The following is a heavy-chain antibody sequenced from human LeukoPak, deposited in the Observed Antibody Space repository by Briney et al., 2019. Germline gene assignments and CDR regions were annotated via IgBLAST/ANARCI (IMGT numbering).Heavy chain of an antibody. CDR1: GFTFSSYA. J-gene: IGHJ4*02. D-gene: IGHD6-19*01. V-gene: IGHV3-23*01. Sequence: PGGSLRLSCAASGFTFSSYAMSWVRQVPGKGLEWVSAISGSGGSTYYADSVKGRFTISRDNSKNTLYLQMNSLRAEDTAVYYCARGIAVADNFDYWGQGTLVTVSS. CDR2: ISGSGGST. CDR3: ARGIAVADNFDY.